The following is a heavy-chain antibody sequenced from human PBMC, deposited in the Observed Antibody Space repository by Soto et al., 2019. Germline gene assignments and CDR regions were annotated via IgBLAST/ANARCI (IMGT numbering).Heavy chain of an antibody. J-gene: IGHJ4*02. CDR2: ITGTGVTTEYA. V-gene: IGHV3-23*01. CDR1: GFSFTNYA. D-gene: IGHD2-15*01. CDR3: AKGFVVVAATSDY. Sequence: EVQLLESGGGLVQPGGSLRLSCAASGFSFTNYAMSWVRQAPGKGLEWVSIITGTGVTTEYADYADFVKGRFTISRDNSKSTLYLQMSSLTAEDTAVYYCAKGFVVVAATSDYWGQGTLVTVSS.